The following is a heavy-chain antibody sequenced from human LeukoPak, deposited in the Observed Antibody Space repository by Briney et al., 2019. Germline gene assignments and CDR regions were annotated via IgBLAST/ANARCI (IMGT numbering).Heavy chain of an antibody. CDR1: GFTFSSYG. V-gene: IGHV3-33*06. CDR2: IWYDGSNK. D-gene: IGHD2-2*01. J-gene: IGHJ3*02. Sequence: PGGSLRLSCAASGFTFSSYGMHWVRQAPGKGLEWVAVIWYDGSNKYYADSVKGRFTISRDNSKNTLYLQMNSLRAEDTAVYYCAKGRTKYCSSTSCSSVAFDIWGQGTMVTVSS. CDR3: AKGRTKYCSSTSCSSVAFDI.